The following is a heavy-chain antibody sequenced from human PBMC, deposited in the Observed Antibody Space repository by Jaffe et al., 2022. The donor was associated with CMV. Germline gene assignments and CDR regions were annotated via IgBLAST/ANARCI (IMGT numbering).Heavy chain of an antibody. J-gene: IGHJ2*01. Sequence: QVQLVQSGAEVKKPGASVKVSCKASGYTFTGYYMHWVRQAPGQGLEWMGWINPNSGGTNYAQKFQGRVTMTRDTSISTAYMELSRLRSDDTAVYYCARGSWVVTAQGDWYFDLWGRGTLVTVSS. D-gene: IGHD2-21*02. V-gene: IGHV1-2*02. CDR2: INPNSGGT. CDR3: ARGSWVVTAQGDWYFDL. CDR1: GYTFTGYY.